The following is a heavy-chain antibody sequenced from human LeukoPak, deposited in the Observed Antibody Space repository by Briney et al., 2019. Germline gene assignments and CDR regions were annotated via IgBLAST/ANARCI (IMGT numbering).Heavy chain of an antibody. J-gene: IGHJ4*02. Sequence: GGSLRLSCVASGFTFSNYWMTWVRQAPGKGLEWVANIREDGSEKYYVDSVRGRFTISRDNTKNSLYLQMYSLRAEDTAVYYCAKDKWTPGYWGQGTLVTVSS. CDR2: IREDGSEK. CDR3: AKDKWTPGY. D-gene: IGHD1-26*01. V-gene: IGHV3-7*01. CDR1: GFTFSNYW.